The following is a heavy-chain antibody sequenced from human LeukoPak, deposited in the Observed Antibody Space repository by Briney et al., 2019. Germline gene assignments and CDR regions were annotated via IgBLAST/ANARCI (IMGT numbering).Heavy chain of an antibody. CDR1: GLTVSSNF. CDR3: ARDVGGMATGYFDY. CDR2: IHSDGRT. J-gene: IGHJ4*02. V-gene: IGHV3-66*02. D-gene: IGHD5-12*01. Sequence: GGSLRLSCAASGLTVSSNFMSWVRQAPGKGLEWVSVIHSDGRTLYAETVKGRFTVTRDNSNDMLFLQMNSLRAEDTAVDYCARDVGGMATGYFDYWGQGTPVTVSS.